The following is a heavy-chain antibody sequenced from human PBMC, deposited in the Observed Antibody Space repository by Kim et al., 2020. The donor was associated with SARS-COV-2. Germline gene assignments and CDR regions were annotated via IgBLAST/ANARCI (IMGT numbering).Heavy chain of an antibody. D-gene: IGHD1-26*01. CDR3: ARPHSGSYSYAFDN. V-gene: IGHV3-53*01. J-gene: IGHJ3*02. Sequence: ADAVSGRCTISRDDSKNTMFLQMRTLRAEDTAMYYCARPHSGSYSYAFDNWGQGTMVTVSS.